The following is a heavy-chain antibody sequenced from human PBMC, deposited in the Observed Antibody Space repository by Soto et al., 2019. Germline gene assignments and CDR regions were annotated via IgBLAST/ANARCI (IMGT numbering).Heavy chain of an antibody. CDR3: ASEYTAMVSGWFDP. D-gene: IGHD5-18*01. CDR1: GGSISSGGYY. Sequence: QVQLQESGPGLVKPSQTLSLTCTVSGGSISSGGYYWSWIRQHLGKGLDWIGYIYYSGSTYYNQSLQSRVTIAVNTSKNQFSQKLSPVTAEDTAVYYCASEYTAMVSGWFDPWGQGTLVTVSS. CDR2: IYYSGST. J-gene: IGHJ5*02. V-gene: IGHV4-31*03.